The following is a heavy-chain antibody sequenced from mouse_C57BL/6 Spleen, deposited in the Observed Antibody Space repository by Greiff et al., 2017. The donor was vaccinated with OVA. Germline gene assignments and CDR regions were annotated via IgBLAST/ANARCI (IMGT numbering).Heavy chain of an antibody. Sequence: VQLQQPGAELVKPGASVKLSCKASGYTFTSYWMHWVKQRPGQGLEWIGMIHPNSGSTNYNEKFKSKATLTVDKSSSTAYMQLSSLTSEDSAVYYCARSTGSYAMDYWGQVTSVTVSS. D-gene: IGHD4-1*02. CDR3: ARSTGSYAMDY. CDR1: GYTFTSYW. CDR2: IHPNSGST. V-gene: IGHV1-64*01. J-gene: IGHJ4*01.